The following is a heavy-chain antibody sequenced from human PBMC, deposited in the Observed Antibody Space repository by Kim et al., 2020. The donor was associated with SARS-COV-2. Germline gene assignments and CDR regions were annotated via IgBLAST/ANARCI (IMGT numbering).Heavy chain of an antibody. V-gene: IGHV3-33*01. Sequence: YAESVKGRFTISRNNSKNTLYLQMNSLRAEDTAVYYCARDTRDYYGMDVWGQGTTVTVSS. CDR3: ARDTRDYYGMDV. J-gene: IGHJ6*02.